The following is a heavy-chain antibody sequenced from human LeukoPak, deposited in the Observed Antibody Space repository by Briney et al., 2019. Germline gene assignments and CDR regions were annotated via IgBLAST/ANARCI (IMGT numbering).Heavy chain of an antibody. V-gene: IGHV3-33*06. CDR1: GFTFSSYG. J-gene: IGHJ4*02. D-gene: IGHD4-17*01. CDR2: IWYDGSNK. CDR3: VKGRYGDYVTGDY. Sequence: GGSLRLSCAASGFTFSSYGMHWVRQAPGKGLEWVAVIWYDGSNKYYADSVKGRFTISRDNSKNTLYLQMNSLRAEDTAVYYCVKGRYGDYVTGDYWGQGTLVTVSS.